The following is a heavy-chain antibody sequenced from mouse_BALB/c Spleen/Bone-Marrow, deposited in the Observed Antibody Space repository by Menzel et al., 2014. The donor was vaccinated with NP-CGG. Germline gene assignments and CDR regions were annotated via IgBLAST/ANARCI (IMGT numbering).Heavy chain of an antibody. CDR2: IYPGDGDT. J-gene: IGHJ3*01. CDR1: GHAFSTYW. CDR3: ARGLRAY. Sequence: QVQLQQPGAELVRPGSSVKISCKASGHAFSTYWMNWVKQRPGQGLEWIGQIYPGDGDTNYNGKFKGKATLTADKSSSTAYMQLSSLTSEDSAIYFCARGLRAYWGQGTLVTVSA. V-gene: IGHV1-80*01.